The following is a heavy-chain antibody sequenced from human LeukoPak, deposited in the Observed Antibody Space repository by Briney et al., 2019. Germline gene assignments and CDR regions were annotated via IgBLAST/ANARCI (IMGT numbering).Heavy chain of an antibody. J-gene: IGHJ4*02. D-gene: IGHD3-3*01. V-gene: IGHV1-2*02. CDR1: GYTFTGYY. Sequence: ASVTVSCKASGYTFTGYYMHWVRQAPGQGLEWMGWINPNSGGTNYAQKFQGRVTMTRDTSISTAYMELSRLRSDDTAVYYCASTGGEYYDFWSGYYYWGQGTLVTVSS. CDR2: INPNSGGT. CDR3: ASTGGEYYDFWSGYYY.